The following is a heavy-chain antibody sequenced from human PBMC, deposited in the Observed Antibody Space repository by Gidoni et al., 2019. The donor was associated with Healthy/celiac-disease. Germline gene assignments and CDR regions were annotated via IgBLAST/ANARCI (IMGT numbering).Heavy chain of an antibody. CDR2: IKSKTDGGTT. Sequence: EVQLVESGGGLVKPGGSLRLSCAASGFTFSNAWMNWVRQAPGKGLAWVGRIKSKTDGGTTDYAAPVKGRFTISRDDSKNTLYLQMNSLKTEDTAVYYCTTPSDGSGSYYEGSSAGYFDYWGQGTLVTVSS. CDR1: GFTFSNAW. J-gene: IGHJ4*02. CDR3: TTPSDGSGSYYEGSSAGYFDY. V-gene: IGHV3-15*07. D-gene: IGHD3-10*01.